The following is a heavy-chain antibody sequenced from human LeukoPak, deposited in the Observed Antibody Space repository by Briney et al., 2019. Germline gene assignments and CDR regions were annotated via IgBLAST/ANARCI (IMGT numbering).Heavy chain of an antibody. V-gene: IGHV3-7*01. Sequence: GGSLRLSCAASGFTFSSYWMSCVRQAPGKGLEWVANIKQDGSEKYYVDSVKGRFTISRDNAKNSLYLQMNSLRAEDTAVYYCARDKFAKYDNRGYYYISDAFDIWGPGTVVTVSS. CDR1: GFTFSSYW. CDR3: ARDKFAKYDNRGYYYISDAFDI. D-gene: IGHD3-22*01. CDR2: IKQDGSEK. J-gene: IGHJ3*02.